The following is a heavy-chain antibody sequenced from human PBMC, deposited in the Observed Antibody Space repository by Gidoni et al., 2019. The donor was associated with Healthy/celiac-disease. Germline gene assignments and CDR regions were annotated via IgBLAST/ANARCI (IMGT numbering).Heavy chain of an antibody. CDR2: ISWNSGSI. V-gene: IGHV3-9*01. J-gene: IGHJ4*02. CDR1: GFTFDDYA. D-gene: IGHD3-9*01. Sequence: EVQLVESGGGLVQPGRSLRLSCAASGFTFDDYAMHWVRQAPGKGLEWVSGISWNSGSIGYADSVKGRFTISRDNAKNSLYLQMNSLRAEDTALYYCAKDILYDIIPGTCLDYWGQGTLVTVSS. CDR3: AKDILYDIIPGTCLDY.